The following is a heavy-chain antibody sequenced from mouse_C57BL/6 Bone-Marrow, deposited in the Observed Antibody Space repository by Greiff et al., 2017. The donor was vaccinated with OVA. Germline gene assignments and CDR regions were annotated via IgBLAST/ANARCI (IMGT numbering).Heavy chain of an antibody. CDR3: ARRGTTVVAPYYYAMDY. D-gene: IGHD1-1*01. V-gene: IGHV1-50*01. CDR1: GYTFTSYW. CDR2: IDPSDSYT. Sequence: VQLQQSGAELVKPGASVKLSCKASGYTFTSYWMQWVKQRPGQGLEWIGEIDPSDSYTNYNQKFKGKATLTVDTSSSTAYMQLSSLTSEDSAVYYCARRGTTVVAPYYYAMDYWGQGTSVTVSS. J-gene: IGHJ4*01.